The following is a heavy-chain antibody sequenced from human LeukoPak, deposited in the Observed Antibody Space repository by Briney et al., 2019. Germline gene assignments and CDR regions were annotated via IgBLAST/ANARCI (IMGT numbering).Heavy chain of an antibody. D-gene: IGHD1-7*01. CDR1: GFTFSSYW. CDR3: ARWNWFPDY. J-gene: IGHJ4*02. CDR2: IKEDGSKE. V-gene: IGHV3-7*01. Sequence: AGGSLRLSCAASGFTFSSYWMTWVRQAPGKGLEWVANIKEDGSKEYYVDSVKGRFTISRDNAETSLYLQMNSLRADDTAVYYCARWNWFPDYWGQRTLVTVSS.